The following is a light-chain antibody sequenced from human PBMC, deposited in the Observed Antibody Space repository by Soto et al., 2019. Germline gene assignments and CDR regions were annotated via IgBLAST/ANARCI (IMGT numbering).Light chain of an antibody. CDR1: QSISSW. CDR2: DAS. CDR3: QQYNNYWT. J-gene: IGKJ1*01. Sequence: DIQMTQSPSTLSASVGDRVTITCRASQSISSWLAWYQQKPGKAPKLLIYDASSLESGVPSRFSGSGSATEFTLTISSLQPDDFATYYCQQYNNYWTFGHGTKVDIK. V-gene: IGKV1-5*01.